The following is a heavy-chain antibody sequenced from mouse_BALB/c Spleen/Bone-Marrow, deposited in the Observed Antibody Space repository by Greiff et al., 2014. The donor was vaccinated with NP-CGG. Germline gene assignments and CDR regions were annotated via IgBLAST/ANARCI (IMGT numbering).Heavy chain of an antibody. CDR1: GFNIKDTY. CDR2: IDPANGNT. J-gene: IGHJ3*01. Sequence: EVQLQQSGAELVKPGASVKLSCTASGFNIKDTYMHWVKQRPVQGLEWIGRIDPANGNTKYDPKFQGKATITADTSSNTAYLQLSSLTSEDTAVYYCAAYYYGSSQFAYWGQGTLVTVSA. CDR3: AAYYYGSSQFAY. D-gene: IGHD1-1*01. V-gene: IGHV14-3*02.